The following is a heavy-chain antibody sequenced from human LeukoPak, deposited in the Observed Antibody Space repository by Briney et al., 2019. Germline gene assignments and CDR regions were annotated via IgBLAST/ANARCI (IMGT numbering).Heavy chain of an antibody. CDR3: ARERVGDWNRYYYMDV. CDR1: GFTFSSYA. V-gene: IGHV3-30*04. Sequence: GGSLRLSCAASGFTFSSYAMRWLRQAPGKGLVGVAVISYDGSNKYYADSVKGRFTISRDNAKNSLYLQMNSLRAEDTAVYYCARERVGDWNRYYYMDVWGKGTTVTVSS. J-gene: IGHJ6*03. D-gene: IGHD2-21*02. CDR2: ISYDGSNK.